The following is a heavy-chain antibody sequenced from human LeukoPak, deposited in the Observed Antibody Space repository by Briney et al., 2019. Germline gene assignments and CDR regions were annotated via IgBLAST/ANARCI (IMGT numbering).Heavy chain of an antibody. CDR2: IYPGDSDT. V-gene: IGHV5-51*01. J-gene: IGHJ4*02. Sequence: GESLKISCKGSGYSFTSYWIGRVRQMPGKGLEWMGIIYPGDSDTRYSPSFQGQVTISADKSISTAYLQWSSLKASDTAMYYCARQSYDFWSGYLGYFDYWGQGTLVTVSS. D-gene: IGHD3-3*01. CDR3: ARQSYDFWSGYLGYFDY. CDR1: GYSFTSYW.